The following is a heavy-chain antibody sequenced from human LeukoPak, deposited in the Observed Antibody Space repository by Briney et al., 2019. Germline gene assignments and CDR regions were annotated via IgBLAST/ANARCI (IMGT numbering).Heavy chain of an antibody. J-gene: IGHJ4*02. Sequence: PSETLSLTCTVSGGSISSGGYYWSWIRQPPGKGLEWIGYIYHSGNTYYNPSLKSRVTISVDRSRNQFSLKLSSVTAADTAVYYCARALELERFRGNFYPYYFDFWGQGTLVTVSS. CDR3: ARALELERFRGNFYPYYFDF. D-gene: IGHD1-26*01. CDR1: GGSISSGGYY. V-gene: IGHV4-30-2*01. CDR2: IYHSGNT.